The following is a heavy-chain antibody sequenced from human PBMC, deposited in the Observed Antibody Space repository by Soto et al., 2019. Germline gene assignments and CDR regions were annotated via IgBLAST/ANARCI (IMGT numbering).Heavy chain of an antibody. J-gene: IGHJ4*02. CDR1: GFTFDTYG. D-gene: IGHD3-22*01. CDR3: AKDRIVATSPDY. V-gene: IGHV3-30*18. CDR2: ISYDGSNR. Sequence: PGGSLRLSCAASGFTFDTYGVHWVRQAPGKGLEWVAVISYDGSNRYYADSVKGRFTISRDNSKNTLYLQMNSLRSEDTAVYYCAKDRIVATSPDYWGQGTLVTVSS.